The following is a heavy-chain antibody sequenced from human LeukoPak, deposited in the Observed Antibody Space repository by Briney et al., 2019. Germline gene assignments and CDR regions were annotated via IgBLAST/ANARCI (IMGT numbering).Heavy chain of an antibody. V-gene: IGHV4-4*07. Sequence: SETLSLACSVSGVSISPEFWSWIRQPAGKGLEWIGRIYTSGSTNYNPSLKSRVTISVDTSKNQFSLKLSSVTAADTAVYYCARDAIQLWLGMDVWGKGTTVTISS. CDR3: ARDAIQLWLGMDV. J-gene: IGHJ6*04. CDR1: GVSISPEF. D-gene: IGHD5-18*01. CDR2: IYTSGST.